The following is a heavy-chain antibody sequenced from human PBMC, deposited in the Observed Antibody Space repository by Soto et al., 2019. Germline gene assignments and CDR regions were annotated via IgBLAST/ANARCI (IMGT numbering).Heavy chain of an antibody. CDR2: ISGSGGST. V-gene: IGHV3-23*01. J-gene: IGHJ6*02. Sequence: GGSLRLSCAASGFTFSSQAMSWVRQAPGKGLELVSGISGSGGSTYYADSVKGRFTISRDNSKNTLYLQMNSLRAEDTAVYYCAKEGGGGRNYYSPMDVWGQGSTVTVSS. CDR3: AKEGGGGRNYYSPMDV. CDR1: GFTFSSQA. D-gene: IGHD2-15*01.